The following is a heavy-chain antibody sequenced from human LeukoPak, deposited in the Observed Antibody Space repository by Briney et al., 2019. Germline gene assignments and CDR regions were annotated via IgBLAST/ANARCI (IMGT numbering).Heavy chain of an antibody. CDR1: GFTFSSYW. V-gene: IGHV3-74*01. Sequence: GGSLRLSCAASGFTFSSYWMHWVRQAPGKGLMWVSRIKSDGSETSYADSVKGRFTISRDNARNTLYLQMNSLRPEDTAVYYCARGYSPDGDDYWGQGTLVTVSS. D-gene: IGHD5-18*01. CDR2: IKSDGSET. CDR3: ARGYSPDGDDY. J-gene: IGHJ4*02.